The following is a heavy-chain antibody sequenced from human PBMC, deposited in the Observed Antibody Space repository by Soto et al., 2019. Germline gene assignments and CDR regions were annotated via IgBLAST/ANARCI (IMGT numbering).Heavy chain of an antibody. CDR1: GYTFTSYY. D-gene: IGHD6-19*01. CDR3: DRVAQDGVAGPDSYYYCMDV. V-gene: IGHV1-46*03. CDR2: INPSGGST. Sequence: ASVKVSCKASGYTFTSYYMHWVRQAPGQGLEWMGIINPSGGSTSYAQKFQGRVTMTRATSRSTVYMELSSLRSEDTAVYYCDRVAQDGVAGPDSYYYCMDVWGKGTTVTVSS. J-gene: IGHJ6*03.